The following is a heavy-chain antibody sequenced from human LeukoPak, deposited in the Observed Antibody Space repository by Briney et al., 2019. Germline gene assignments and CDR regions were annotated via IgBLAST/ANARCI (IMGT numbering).Heavy chain of an antibody. V-gene: IGHV4-39*01. CDR3: ARPARSGFGELLSKDYYYYYMDV. D-gene: IGHD3-10*01. CDR2: IYDGGST. J-gene: IGHJ6*03. Sequence: SETLSLTCAVSGGSISSNSYYWGWIRQPPGKGLEWIGSIYDGGSTYYNSSLKSRVTISVERTRNQFSRMLSSLTAADTAVYYCARPARSGFGELLSKDYYYYYMDVWGKGTTVTISS. CDR1: GGSISSNSYY.